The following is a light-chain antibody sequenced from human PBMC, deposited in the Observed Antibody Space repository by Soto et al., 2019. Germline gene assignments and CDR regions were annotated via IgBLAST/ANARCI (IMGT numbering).Light chain of an antibody. CDR1: QSLTVY. J-gene: IGKJ4*01. V-gene: IGKV1-5*01. CDR3: QQYNSVRRLT. Sequence: DIQMTQSPSTLYASVGDRVTITCRASQSLTVYLAWYQQKPGKAPNLLIYDASNLQSGVPSRFSGSGSGTEFTLTISGLQPEDSATYYCQQYNSVRRLTFGGGTKV. CDR2: DAS.